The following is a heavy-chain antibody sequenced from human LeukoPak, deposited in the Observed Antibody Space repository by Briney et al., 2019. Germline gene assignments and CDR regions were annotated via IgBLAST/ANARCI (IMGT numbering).Heavy chain of an antibody. CDR2: ISAYNGNT. J-gene: IGHJ3*02. CDR1: GYTFTTYG. CDR3: ARSVSSRTYLGDAFDI. Sequence: GASVKVSCKASGYTFTTYGISWVRQAPGQGLEWMGWISAYNGNTNYAQKLQGRVTMTTDTSTSTAYMELRSLRSDDTAVYYCARSVSSRTYLGDAFDIWGQGTMVTVSS. V-gene: IGHV1-18*01. D-gene: IGHD1-26*01.